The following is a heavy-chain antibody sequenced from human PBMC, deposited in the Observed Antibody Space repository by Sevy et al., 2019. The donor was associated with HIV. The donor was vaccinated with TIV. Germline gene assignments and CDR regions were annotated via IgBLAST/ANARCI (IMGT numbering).Heavy chain of an antibody. CDR2: TYYRSKWYN. J-gene: IGHJ6*02. CDR1: GDSFSSIRTS. Sequence: QTLSLTCAISGDSFSSIRTSWNWIRQSPSRGLEWLGRTYYRSKWYNDYATSVKSRITINADTSKNSVSMQLNSVTPEDTAVYYCAERTNDVFYYGMDVWGQGTTVTVSS. V-gene: IGHV6-1*01. CDR3: AERTNDVFYYGMDV. D-gene: IGHD3-16*01.